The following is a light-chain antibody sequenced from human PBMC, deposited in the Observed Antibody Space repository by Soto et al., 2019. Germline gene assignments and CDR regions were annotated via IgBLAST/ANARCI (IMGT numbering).Light chain of an antibody. J-gene: IGKJ5*01. CDR3: QQRGT. V-gene: IGKV3-11*01. Sequence: EIVLTQSPATLSLSPGERATLSCRASQSFSNYLAWYQQKPGQAPRLLISVASNRATGIPARFSGSGSETDFTLTISSLESEDFAVYYCQQRGTFGQGTRLEIK. CDR2: VAS. CDR1: QSFSNY.